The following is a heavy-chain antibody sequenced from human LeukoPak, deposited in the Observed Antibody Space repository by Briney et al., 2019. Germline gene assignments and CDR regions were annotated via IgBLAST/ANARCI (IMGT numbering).Heavy chain of an antibody. CDR3: ARGLGPSPAYSSSWSLPGH. CDR2: ISSSSSSI. J-gene: IGHJ4*02. CDR1: GFTFSSYS. V-gene: IGHV3-48*04. D-gene: IGHD6-13*01. Sequence: PGGSLRLSCEASGFTFSSYSMNWVRQAPGKGLEWVSYISSSSSSIYYADSVKGRFTISRDNAKNSLYLQMNSLRAEDTAVYYCARGLGPSPAYSSSWSLPGHWGQGTLVTVSS.